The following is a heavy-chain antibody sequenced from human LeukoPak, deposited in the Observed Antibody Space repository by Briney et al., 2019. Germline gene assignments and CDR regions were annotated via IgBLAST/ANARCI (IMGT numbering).Heavy chain of an antibody. Sequence: RPSETLSLTCAVYGGSFSGYYWSWIRQPPGKGLEWIGEINHSGSTNYNPSLKSRVTISVDTSKNQFSLKLSSVTAADTAVYYCARDFPADYWGQGTLVTVSS. CDR1: GGSFSGYY. CDR3: ARDFPADY. CDR2: INHSGST. J-gene: IGHJ4*02. V-gene: IGHV4-34*01. D-gene: IGHD3-3*01.